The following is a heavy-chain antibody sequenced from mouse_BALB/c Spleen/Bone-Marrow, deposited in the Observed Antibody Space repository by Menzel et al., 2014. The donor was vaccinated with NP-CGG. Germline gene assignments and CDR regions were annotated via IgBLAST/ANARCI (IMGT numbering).Heavy chain of an antibody. CDR1: GFSLTNYG. V-gene: IGHV2-9*02. Sequence: VQGVESGPGLVAPSQRLSIPCTVSGFSLTNYGVHWVRQPPGKGLEWLGVIWAGGSTNYNSALMSRLSISKDNSKSQVFLKMNSLQTDDTAMYYCARPYYGLYAMDYWGQGTSVTVSS. CDR3: ARPYYGLYAMDY. D-gene: IGHD1-2*01. CDR2: IWAGGST. J-gene: IGHJ4*01.